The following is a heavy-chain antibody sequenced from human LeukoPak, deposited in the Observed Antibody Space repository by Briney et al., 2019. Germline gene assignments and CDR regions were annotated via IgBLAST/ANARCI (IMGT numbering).Heavy chain of an antibody. D-gene: IGHD6-19*01. CDR2: INPNSGGT. J-gene: IGHJ6*03. CDR1: GYTFTGYY. V-gene: IGHV1-2*02. CDR3: ARAVAGTVSYYYYMDG. Sequence: ASVKVSCKASGYTFTGYYMHWVRQAPGQGLEWMGWINPNSGGTNYAQKFQGRVTMTRDTSSSTAYMELSRLRSDDTAVYYCARAVAGTVSYYYYMDGWGKGPTVPVS.